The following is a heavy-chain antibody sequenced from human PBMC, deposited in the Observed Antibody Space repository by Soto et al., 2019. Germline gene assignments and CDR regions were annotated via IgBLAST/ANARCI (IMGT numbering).Heavy chain of an antibody. V-gene: IGHV3-30*18. CDR3: AKDIGGGMVRGARHYYYGMDV. CDR2: ISYDGSNK. Sequence: ESGGGVVQPGRSLRLSCAASGFTFSSYGMHWVRQAPGKGLEWVAVISYDGSNKYYADSVKGRFTISRDNSKNTLYLQMNSLRAEDTAVYYCAKDIGGGMVRGARHYYYGMDVWGQGTTVTVSS. J-gene: IGHJ6*02. D-gene: IGHD3-10*01. CDR1: GFTFSSYG.